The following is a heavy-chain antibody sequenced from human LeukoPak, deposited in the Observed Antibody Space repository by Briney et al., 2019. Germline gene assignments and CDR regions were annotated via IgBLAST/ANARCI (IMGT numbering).Heavy chain of an antibody. Sequence: SETLSLTCTVSGSSISSGGFYWNWIRQHPGKGLEWIGYMYNSGSTYYNPSLRSRATISADTSKNQFSLKLTSVTDADTAVYRCARGGSFGGNLNYWGQGTLLTVSS. D-gene: IGHD4-23*01. J-gene: IGHJ4*02. V-gene: IGHV4-31*03. CDR2: MYNSGST. CDR3: ARGGSFGGNLNY. CDR1: GSSISSGGFY.